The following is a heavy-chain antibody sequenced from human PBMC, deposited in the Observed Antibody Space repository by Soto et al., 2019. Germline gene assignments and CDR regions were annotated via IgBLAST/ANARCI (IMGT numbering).Heavy chain of an antibody. D-gene: IGHD4-17*01. J-gene: IGHJ4*02. CDR2: IYYSGST. CDR3: ARRYGASFEY. CDR1: GGSFSGYY. Sequence: SETLSLTCAVYGGSFSGYYWSWIRQPPGKGLEWIGYIYYSGSTYYNPSLKSRVTISVDTSKNQFSLKLSSVTAADTAVYYCARRYGASFEYWGQGTLVTVSS. V-gene: IGHV4-34*01.